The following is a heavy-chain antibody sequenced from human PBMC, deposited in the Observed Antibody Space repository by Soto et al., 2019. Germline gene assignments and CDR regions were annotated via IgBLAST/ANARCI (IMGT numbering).Heavy chain of an antibody. D-gene: IGHD6-6*01. CDR3: AKDSSSSVVYYYYGMDV. CDR1: GFTLSSYA. J-gene: IGHJ6*02. Sequence: GGSLRLSCAASGFTLSSYAMSWVRQAPGKGLEWVSAISGSGGSTYYADSVKGRFTISRDNSKNTLYLQMNSLRAEDTAVYYCAKDSSSSVVYYYYGMDVWGQGTTVTVSS. CDR2: ISGSGGST. V-gene: IGHV3-23*01.